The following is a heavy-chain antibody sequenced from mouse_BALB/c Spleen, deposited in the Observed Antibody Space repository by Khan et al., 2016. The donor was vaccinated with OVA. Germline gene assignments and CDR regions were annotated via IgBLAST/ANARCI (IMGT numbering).Heavy chain of an antibody. J-gene: IGHJ2*01. CDR3: ARIYGSDFDY. V-gene: IGHV1-20*01. D-gene: IGHD1-1*01. CDR1: GYSFTGYF. CDR2: INPHFGET. Sequence: EVQLQESGPELVKPGASVKISCQASGYSFTGYFMHWVMQSHGKSLEWIGRINPHFGETFYRQKFVDQATLTVDESSSTAHMELRSLTSEDSAVYYCARIYGSDFDYWGQGTTLTVSS.